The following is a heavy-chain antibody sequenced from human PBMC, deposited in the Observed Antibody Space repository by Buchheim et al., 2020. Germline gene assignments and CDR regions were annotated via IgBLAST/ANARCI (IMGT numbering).Heavy chain of an antibody. CDR1: GFSFSTYP. V-gene: IGHV3-23*01. Sequence: EVQLLESGGGLVQPGGSLRLSCAASGFSFSTYPMAWVRQAPGKGLEWVSATSGSDGATYYKDSVKGRFTISRDNSKNTQSLQMNSLRAEDTAVYYCAKSIVVPAAYNGVFDHWGQGAL. CDR3: AKSIVVPAAYNGVFDH. D-gene: IGHD2-2*01. J-gene: IGHJ4*02. CDR2: TSGSDGAT.